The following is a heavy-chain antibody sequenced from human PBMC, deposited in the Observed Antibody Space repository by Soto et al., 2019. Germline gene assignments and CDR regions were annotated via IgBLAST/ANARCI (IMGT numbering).Heavy chain of an antibody. CDR2: IIPILGIA. CDR3: ARTPPRYSSGWSTIDY. J-gene: IGHJ4*02. CDR1: GGTFSSYT. Sequence: SVKVSCKASGGTFSSYTISWVRQAPGQGLEWMGGIIPILGIANYAQKFQGRVTITADKSTSTAYMELSSLRSEDTAVYYCARTPPRYSSGWSTIDYWGQGTLVTVSS. V-gene: IGHV1-69*10. D-gene: IGHD6-19*01.